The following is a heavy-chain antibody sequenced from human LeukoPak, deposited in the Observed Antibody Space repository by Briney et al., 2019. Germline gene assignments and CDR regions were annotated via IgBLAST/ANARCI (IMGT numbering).Heavy chain of an antibody. Sequence: GGSLRLSCAASGFPFSDYYMSWIRQAPGKGLEWVGRIKSKTDGGTTDYAAPVKGRFTISRDDSKNTLYLQMNSLKTEDTAVYYCTTALGGYWGQGTLVTVSS. CDR1: GFPFSDYY. V-gene: IGHV3-15*01. CDR3: TTALGGY. J-gene: IGHJ4*02. CDR2: IKSKTDGGTT. D-gene: IGHD3-16*01.